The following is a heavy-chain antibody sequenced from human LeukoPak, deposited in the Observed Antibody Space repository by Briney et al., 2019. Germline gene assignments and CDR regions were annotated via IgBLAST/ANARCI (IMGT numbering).Heavy chain of an antibody. J-gene: IGHJ4*02. D-gene: IGHD2-15*01. V-gene: IGHV3-23*01. CDR3: AKAAHCSGGSCSTGPVKHFDY. Sequence: GGSLRLSCAASGFTFSNYAMSWVRQAPGKGLEWVSAISGSGGSTYYADSVKGRFTISRDNSKNTLYLQMNSLRAEDTAVYYCAKAAHCSGGSCSTGPVKHFDYWGQGTLVTVSS. CDR1: GFTFSNYA. CDR2: ISGSGGST.